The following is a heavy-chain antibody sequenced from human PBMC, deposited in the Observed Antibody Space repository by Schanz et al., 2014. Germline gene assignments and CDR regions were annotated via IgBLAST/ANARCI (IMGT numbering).Heavy chain of an antibody. Sequence: QVQLVQSGSELKKPGASVKVSCKASGYTFAMYDMNWVRQAPGQGLEWMGWINTNTANPTYAQGSTGRFVYTLAAYATTASLEISSLKAEDTAVYYCARGYSGYSHFDYWGQGALVTVSA. V-gene: IGHV7-4-1*02. J-gene: IGHJ4*02. CDR3: ARGYSGYSHFDY. CDR2: INTNTANP. D-gene: IGHD5-12*01. CDR1: GYTFAMYD.